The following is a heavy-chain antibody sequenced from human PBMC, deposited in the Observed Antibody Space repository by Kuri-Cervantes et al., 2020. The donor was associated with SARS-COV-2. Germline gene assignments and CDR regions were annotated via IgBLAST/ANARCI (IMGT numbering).Heavy chain of an antibody. CDR3: AKGLILD. J-gene: IGHJ4*02. Sequence: ETLSLTCAASGFTFSSYWMHWVRQAPGKGLVWVSRINSDGSSTSYADSVKGRFTISRDNAKNSLFLQMNSLRAEDTAVYYCAKGLILDWGQGTVVTVSS. D-gene: IGHD2-15*01. CDR1: GFTFSSYW. CDR2: INSDGSST. V-gene: IGHV3-74*01.